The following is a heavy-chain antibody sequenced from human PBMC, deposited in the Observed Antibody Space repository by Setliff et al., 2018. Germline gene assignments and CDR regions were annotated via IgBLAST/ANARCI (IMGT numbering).Heavy chain of an antibody. J-gene: IGHJ4*02. CDR2: MNPNSGNT. Sequence: GASVKVSCKASGYTFTSYDINWVRQATGQGLEWMGWMNPNSGNTGYAQKFQGRVTITRNTSISTAYMELSSLRSEDTAVYYCARRGLGYDFWSGYYTMYYFDYWGQGTLVTV. CDR3: ARRGLGYDFWSGYYTMYYFDY. CDR1: GYTFTSYD. D-gene: IGHD3-3*01. V-gene: IGHV1-8*03.